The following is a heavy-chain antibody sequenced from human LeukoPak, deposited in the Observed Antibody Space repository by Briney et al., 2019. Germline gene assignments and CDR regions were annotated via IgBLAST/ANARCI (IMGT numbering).Heavy chain of an antibody. CDR3: ARGRRHGYNQ. V-gene: IGHV4-34*01. CDR2: INHSGST. Sequence: PSETLSLTCAVYGGSFSGYYWSWIRQPPGKGLEWIGEINHSGSTNYNPSLKSRVTISVDTSKNQFSLKLSSVTAADTAVYYCARGRRHGYNQWGQGTLVTVSS. CDR1: GGSFSGYY. D-gene: IGHD5-24*01. J-gene: IGHJ4*02.